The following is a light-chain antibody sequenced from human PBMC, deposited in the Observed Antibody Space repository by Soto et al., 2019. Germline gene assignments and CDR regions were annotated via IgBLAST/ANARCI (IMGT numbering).Light chain of an antibody. J-gene: IGKJ1*01. V-gene: IGKV3-20*01. CDR1: QSVSSSY. Sequence: EIVLTQSPGTLSLSPGERATLSCRASQSVSSSYLAWYQQKPGQAPSLLIYGASIRATGIPDRFSGSGSVTDLTLTISRLEPEDFSVYFCQQYGSSPPTFGQGTKVEIK. CDR3: QQYGSSPPT. CDR2: GAS.